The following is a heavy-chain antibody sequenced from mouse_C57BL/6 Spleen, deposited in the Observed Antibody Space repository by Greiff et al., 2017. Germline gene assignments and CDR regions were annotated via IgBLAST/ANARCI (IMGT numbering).Heavy chain of an antibody. V-gene: IGHV3-6*01. CDR3: ANYYGRDWYFDV. J-gene: IGHJ1*03. D-gene: IGHD1-1*01. Sequence: ESGPGLVKPSQSLSLTCSVTGYSITSGYYWNWIRQFPGNKLEWMGYISYDGSNNYNPSLKNRISITRDTSKNQFFLKLNSVTTEDTATYYCANYYGRDWYFDVWGTGTTVTVSS. CDR1: GYSITSGYY. CDR2: ISYDGSN.